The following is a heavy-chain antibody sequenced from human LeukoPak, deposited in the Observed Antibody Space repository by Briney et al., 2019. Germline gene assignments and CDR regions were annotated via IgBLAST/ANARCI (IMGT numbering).Heavy chain of an antibody. J-gene: IGHJ3*02. CDR2: INPNSGGT. D-gene: IGHD4-17*01. CDR3: AKIFTVTDSIFFTDAFDI. CDR1: GSTFTVYF. V-gene: IGHV1-2*02. Sequence: ASVKVSCKSSGSTFTVYFIHWVRQAPGQGKEWMGWINPNSGGTNYAQEFQGRVPLTSDTSISTASMELSRLRSDATAAYYCAKIFTVTDSIFFTDAFDIWGQGTMVTVSS.